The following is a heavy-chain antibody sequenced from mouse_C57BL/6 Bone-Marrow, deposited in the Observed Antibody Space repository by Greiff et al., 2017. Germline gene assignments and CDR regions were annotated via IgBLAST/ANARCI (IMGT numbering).Heavy chain of an antibody. J-gene: IGHJ3*01. D-gene: IGHD1-1*01. V-gene: IGHV1-64*01. Sequence: QVQLQQSGAELVKPGASVKLSCKASGYTFTSYWMHWVKQRPGQGLEWIGMIHPNSGSTNYNEKFKSKATLTVDKSSSTAYMQLSRLTSEDSAVYYCANYYGSSGFAYWGQGTLVTVSA. CDR2: IHPNSGST. CDR3: ANYYGSSGFAY. CDR1: GYTFTSYW.